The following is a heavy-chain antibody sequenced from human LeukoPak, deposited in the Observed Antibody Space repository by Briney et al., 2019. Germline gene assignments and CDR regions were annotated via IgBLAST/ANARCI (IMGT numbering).Heavy chain of an antibody. CDR2: IYYSGSA. CDR3: ARHWVSSESPYSFDV. Sequence: SETLSLTCTVSTGSISSYYWSWIRQPPRKTLEWIGYIYYSGSANYNPSLKSRVTISVDTSKNQFSLKLTSVTAADTAVYYCARHWVSSESPYSFDVWGQGTMVTVSS. J-gene: IGHJ3*01. CDR1: TGSISSYY. V-gene: IGHV4-59*08. D-gene: IGHD1-26*01.